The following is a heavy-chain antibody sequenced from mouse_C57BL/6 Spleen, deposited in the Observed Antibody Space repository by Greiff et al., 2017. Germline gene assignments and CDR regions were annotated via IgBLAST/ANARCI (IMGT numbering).Heavy chain of an antibody. CDR2: IYPGDGDT. V-gene: IGHV1-82*01. J-gene: IGHJ1*03. D-gene: IGHD1-1*01. CDR1: GYAFSSSW. Sequence: VQLQQSGPELVKPGASVKISCKASGYAFSSSWMNWVKQRPGKGLEWIGRIYPGDGDTNYNGKFKGKATLTADKSSSTAYMQLSSLTSEDSAVXFCARGGYYYGSSNWYFDVWGTGTTVTVSS. CDR3: ARGGYYYGSSNWYFDV.